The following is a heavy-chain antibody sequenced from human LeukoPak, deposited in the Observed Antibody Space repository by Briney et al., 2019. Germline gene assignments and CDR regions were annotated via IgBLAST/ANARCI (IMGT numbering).Heavy chain of an antibody. CDR1: GFIFSNYW. V-gene: IGHV3-74*01. CDR2: INSDGSST. Sequence: PGGSLRLSCAASGFIFSNYWMHWVPQAPGKRLWWVSRINSDGSSTIYADSVKGRFTISRDNAKNTLYLQMNSVRAEDTAVYYCAREAGGFDIWGQGTMVTVSS. D-gene: IGHD4-23*01. J-gene: IGHJ3*02. CDR3: AREAGGFDI.